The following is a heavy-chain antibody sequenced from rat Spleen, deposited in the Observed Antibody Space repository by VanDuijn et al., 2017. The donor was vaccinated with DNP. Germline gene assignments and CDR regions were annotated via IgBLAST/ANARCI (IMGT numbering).Heavy chain of an antibody. J-gene: IGHJ2*01. Sequence: QVQLKESGPGLVQPSQTLSLTCTVSGFSLTSYGVSWVRQPPGKGLEWIAAISSGGTTYYNPALTSRLSISRETSKSQVFLQRNSLQTEDTAIYYCTRVGRNTVAYLDYCGQGVMVTVSS. CDR1: GFSLTSYG. CDR2: ISSGGTT. CDR3: TRVGRNTVAYLDY. V-gene: IGHV2S12*01. D-gene: IGHD1-8*01.